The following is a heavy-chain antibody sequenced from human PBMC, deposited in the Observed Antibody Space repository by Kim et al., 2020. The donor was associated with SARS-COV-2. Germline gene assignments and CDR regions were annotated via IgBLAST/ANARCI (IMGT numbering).Heavy chain of an antibody. J-gene: IGHJ4*02. D-gene: IGHD6-19*01. CDR3: VRGQQWLIKN. Sequence: GGSLRLSFAASVFSLFLYAILCFFPFLFYLLEWVSLISRDGGEIKYADSVKGRFTISCDNRKKAVYLQMNSLRSEDTALYYCVRGQQWLIKNWGQGTQVTVSS. V-gene: IGHV3-43*02. CDR1: VFSLFLYA. CDR2: ISRDGGEI.